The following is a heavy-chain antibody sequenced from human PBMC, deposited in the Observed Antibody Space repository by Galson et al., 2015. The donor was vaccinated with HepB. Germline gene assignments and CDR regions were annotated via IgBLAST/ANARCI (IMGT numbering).Heavy chain of an antibody. CDR3: TRHSPDYYGSGSGGFYGMDV. J-gene: IGHJ6*02. CDR2: IRSKGNSYYK. V-gene: IGHV3-73*01. Sequence: SLRLSCAASGFTFSGSAMHWVRQASGKGLEWVGGIRSKGNSYYKADAATGRGRISSARDDSKNKAYLQMNSLKTEATAVYYCTRHSPDYYGSGSGGFYGMDVWGQGTTVTVSS. CDR1: GFTFSGSA. D-gene: IGHD3-10*01.